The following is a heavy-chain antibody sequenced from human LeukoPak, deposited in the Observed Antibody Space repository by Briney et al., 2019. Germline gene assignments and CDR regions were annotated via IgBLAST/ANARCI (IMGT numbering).Heavy chain of an antibody. Sequence: GGSLRLSCAASGFTVSSNYMSWVRQAPGKGLEWVSVIYSGGSTYYADSVKGRFTISRDNSKNTLYLQMNSLRAEDTAVYYCARANIAVAGFDYWGQRTLVTVSS. J-gene: IGHJ4*02. CDR2: IYSGGST. D-gene: IGHD6-19*01. CDR1: GFTVSSNY. V-gene: IGHV3-66*02. CDR3: ARANIAVAGFDY.